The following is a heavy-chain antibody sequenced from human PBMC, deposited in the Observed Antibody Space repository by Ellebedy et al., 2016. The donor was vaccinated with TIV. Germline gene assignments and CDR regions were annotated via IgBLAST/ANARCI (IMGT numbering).Heavy chain of an antibody. CDR1: GFTFFNYA. Sequence: GESLKISCAASGFTFFNYAMGWVRQAPGKGLEWVSGIHGSDTRTYYADSVKGRFTISRDNSKNTLYLQMDSLRAEDTALYYCAKGMTGTSGQFDYWGQGTLVTVSS. CDR2: IHGSDTRT. V-gene: IGHV3-23*01. J-gene: IGHJ4*02. D-gene: IGHD3-9*01. CDR3: AKGMTGTSGQFDY.